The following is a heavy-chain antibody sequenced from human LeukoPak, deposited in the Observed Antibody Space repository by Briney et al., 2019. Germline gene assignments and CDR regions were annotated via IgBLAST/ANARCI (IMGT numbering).Heavy chain of an antibody. CDR2: INWNGVST. CDR3: ARVRYYDSSGNPPGNYYYYGMDV. Sequence: GGSLRLSCAASGFTLDDYGMSWVRQAPGKGLEWVSGINWNGVSTGYADSVKGRFTISRDNAENSLYLQMNSLRAGDTALYYCARVRYYDSSGNPPGNYYYYGMDVWGQGTTVTVSS. D-gene: IGHD3-22*01. J-gene: IGHJ6*02. CDR1: GFTLDDYG. V-gene: IGHV3-20*04.